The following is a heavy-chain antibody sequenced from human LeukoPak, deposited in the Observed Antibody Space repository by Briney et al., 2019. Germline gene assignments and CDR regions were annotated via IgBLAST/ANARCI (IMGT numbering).Heavy chain of an antibody. V-gene: IGHV4-39*01. CDR3: ARAYIVVVPAATGVADY. CDR2: SYYNGYT. Sequence: KPSETLSLTCTVSGVSISSSINYWGWIRQPPGKGLEWIGSSYYNGYTYYNPSLKSRVTISVDMSKNQFSLKLSSVTAADTAVYYCARAYIVVVPAATGVADYWGQGTLVTVSS. D-gene: IGHD2-2*01. CDR1: GVSISSSINY. J-gene: IGHJ4*02.